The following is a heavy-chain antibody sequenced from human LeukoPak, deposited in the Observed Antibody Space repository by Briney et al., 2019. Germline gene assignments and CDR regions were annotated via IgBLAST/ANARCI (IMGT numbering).Heavy chain of an antibody. Sequence: SETLSLTCAVYGRSFSGYYWSWIRQPPGKGLEWIGETSHRGSTNYHPSLKSRVTISVDTSKNQFSLKLSSVTAADTAVYYCARGGNGWYFDLWGRGTLVTVCS. CDR3: ARGGNGWYFDL. CDR2: TSHRGST. J-gene: IGHJ2*01. CDR1: GRSFSGYY. V-gene: IGHV4-34*01. D-gene: IGHD1-14*01.